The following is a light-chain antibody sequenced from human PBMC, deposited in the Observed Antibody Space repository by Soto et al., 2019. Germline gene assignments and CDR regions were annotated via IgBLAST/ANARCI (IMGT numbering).Light chain of an antibody. V-gene: IGLV1-51*01. Sequence: QSVLTQPPSVSAAPGQKVTISCSGSSSNIGNNYVSWYQQLPGTAPKVLIYDNNKRPSGIPDRFSGSKSGTSATLGITGLQTGDEADYYCGTWDSSLSGWMFGGGTKVTVL. CDR1: SSNIGNNY. CDR3: GTWDSSLSGWM. CDR2: DNN. J-gene: IGLJ3*02.